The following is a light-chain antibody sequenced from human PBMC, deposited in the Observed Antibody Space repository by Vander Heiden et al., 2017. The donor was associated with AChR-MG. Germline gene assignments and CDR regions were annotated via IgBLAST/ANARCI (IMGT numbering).Light chain of an antibody. Sequence: DIQMTQSPSTLSASVGDRVTITCRASQSITTWLAWYQQKPGKAPNLLIYKASSLQSGVPSRFSGSGSGTEFTLTISSLQPDDFATYYCQQENRYPWPFGQGTKVEFK. CDR3: QQENRYPWP. CDR2: KAS. J-gene: IGKJ1*01. CDR1: QSITTW. V-gene: IGKV1-5*03.